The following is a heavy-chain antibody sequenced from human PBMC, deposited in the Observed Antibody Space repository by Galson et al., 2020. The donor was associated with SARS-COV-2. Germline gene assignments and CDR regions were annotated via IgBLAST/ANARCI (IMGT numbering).Heavy chain of an antibody. D-gene: IGHD3-10*01. CDR2: IYWYDDK. CDR1: WFSPTTSGVG. CDR3: ANREGMVRGYFDY. V-gene: IGHV2-5*01. J-gene: IGHJ4*02. Sequence: KMSGPTLAKLTQIHTLTCTFSWFSPTTSGVGVCWIRQPPVKALEWLAIIYWYDDKRYSPSPKSRLTITKDTSKNQLVLTMTNMDPVETATYYCANREGMVRGYFDYWGQGTLVTVS.